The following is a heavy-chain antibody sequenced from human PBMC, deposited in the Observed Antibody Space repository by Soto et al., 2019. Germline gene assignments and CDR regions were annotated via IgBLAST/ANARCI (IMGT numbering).Heavy chain of an antibody. J-gene: IGHJ3*01. V-gene: IGHV3-23*01. D-gene: IGHD5-12*01. CDR2: IGGRGNSA. CDR1: GFIFTNYA. Sequence: GGSLRLSCAASGFIFTNYAMNWVRQAPGRGLEWVSVIGGRGNSAYYADSVQGRFTISRDNSKNTLSLQMSSLTADDTAIYYCVREGRGSFDFWGRGTMVTVSS. CDR3: VREGRGSFDF.